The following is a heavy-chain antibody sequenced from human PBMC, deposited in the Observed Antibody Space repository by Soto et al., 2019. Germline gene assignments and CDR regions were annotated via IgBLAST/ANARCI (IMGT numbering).Heavy chain of an antibody. Sequence: QVQLQESGPGLVKPSETLSLTCTGSGGSISSYYWSWIRQPPGKGLAWIGFIYYSGSTNYNPSLKSRVTISVDTSKNQFSLKLSSVTAADTAVYYCARHPDYDILTGFDYWGQGTLVTVSS. CDR1: GGSISSYY. CDR2: IYYSGST. D-gene: IGHD3-9*01. V-gene: IGHV4-59*08. J-gene: IGHJ4*02. CDR3: ARHPDYDILTGFDY.